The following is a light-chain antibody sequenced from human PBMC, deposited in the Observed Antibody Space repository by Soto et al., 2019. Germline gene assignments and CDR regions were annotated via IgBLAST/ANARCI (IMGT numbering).Light chain of an antibody. V-gene: IGKV3-11*01. CDR2: DAS. CDR3: QQRSNWPLT. CDR1: DTVSSY. J-gene: IGKJ4*01. Sequence: DIVLSQSPDTLSLSPWGRATLSFRSSDTVSSYLFWYHQKPGQDPRLLIYDASKRATGIPDRFSGSGSGTDFTLTISSLEPEDFAVYYCQQRSNWPLTFGGGTMVDI.